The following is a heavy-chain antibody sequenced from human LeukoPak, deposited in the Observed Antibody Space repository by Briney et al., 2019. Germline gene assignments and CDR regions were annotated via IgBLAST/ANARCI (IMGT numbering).Heavy chain of an antibody. J-gene: IGHJ4*02. CDR1: GGSISSYY. V-gene: IGHV4-39*07. D-gene: IGHD4/OR15-4a*01. CDR2: IYYSGST. Sequence: SETLSLTCTVSGGSISSYYWSWIRQPPGKGLEWIGSIYYSGSTYCNPSLKSRVTISVDTSENQFSLKLSSVTAADTAVYYCATQWLTRDYWGQRTLVTVSS. CDR3: ATQWLTRDY.